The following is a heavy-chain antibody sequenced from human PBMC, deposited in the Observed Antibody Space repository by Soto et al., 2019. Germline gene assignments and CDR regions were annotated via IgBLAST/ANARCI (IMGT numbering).Heavy chain of an antibody. D-gene: IGHD3-3*01. V-gene: IGHV4-59*01. CDR2: IYYSGST. CDR1: GGSISTYY. J-gene: IGHJ1*01. Sequence: SETLPLTCLVSGGSISTYYWSWIRQSPVKGLEWIGYIYYSGSTNYNPSLKSRVTISVDTSKNQISLKLSSVIAADTAVYYCARGGRGYDFWSGYYTAEYFQHWGQGTLVTVSS. CDR3: ARGGRGYDFWSGYYTAEYFQH.